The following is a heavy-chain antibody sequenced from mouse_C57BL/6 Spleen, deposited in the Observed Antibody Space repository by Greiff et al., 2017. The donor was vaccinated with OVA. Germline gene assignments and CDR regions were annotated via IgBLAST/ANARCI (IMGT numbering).Heavy chain of an antibody. V-gene: IGHV1-69*01. D-gene: IGHD2-4*01. Sequence: QVQLQQPGAELVMPGASVKLSCKASGYTFTSYWMHWVKQRPGQGLEWIGETDPSDSYTNYNQKFKGKSTLTVDKSSSTAYMQLSSLTSEDSAVYYCALYDYDGFAYWGQGTLVTVSA. J-gene: IGHJ3*01. CDR1: GYTFTSYW. CDR2: TDPSDSYT. CDR3: ALYDYDGFAY.